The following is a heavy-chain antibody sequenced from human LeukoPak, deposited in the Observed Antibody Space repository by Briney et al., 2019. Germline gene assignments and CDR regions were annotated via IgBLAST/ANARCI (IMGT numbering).Heavy chain of an antibody. CDR1: GGTFSSYA. V-gene: IGHV1-69*06. CDR2: IIPIFGTA. D-gene: IGHD3-3*01. CDR3: ATVTSGYYVGAFDI. Sequence: ASVKVSCKASGGTFSSYAISWVRQAPGQGLEWMGGIIPIFGTANYAQKFQGRVTMTEDTSTDTAYMELSSLRSEDTAVYYCATVTSGYYVGAFDIWGQGTMVTVSS. J-gene: IGHJ3*02.